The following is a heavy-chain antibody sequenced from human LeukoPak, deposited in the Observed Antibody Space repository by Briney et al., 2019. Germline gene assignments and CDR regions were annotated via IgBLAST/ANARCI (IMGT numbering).Heavy chain of an antibody. CDR1: GGSISSYY. D-gene: IGHD4-23*01. CDR2: IYYSGST. J-gene: IGHJ5*02. CDR3: ATLYGGNSRWFDP. V-gene: IGHV4-59*01. Sequence: SETLSLTCTVSGGSISSYYWSWIRQPPGKGLEWIGYIYYSGSTNYNPSLKSRVTISVDTSKNQFSLKLSSVTAADTAVYYCATLYGGNSRWFDPWGQGTLVTVSS.